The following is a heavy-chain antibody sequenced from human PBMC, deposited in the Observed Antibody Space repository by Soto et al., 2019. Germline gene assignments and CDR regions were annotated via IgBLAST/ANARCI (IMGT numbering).Heavy chain of an antibody. CDR3: ATRPLPHSDILTLFDY. CDR2: IQSKADGGTT. Sequence: GSLRLSCAASGFTFNNAWMNWVRQAPGKGLEWVGRIQSKADGGTTDYAAPVKGRFTISRDDSENTVYLQMNSLKTEDTAMYYCATRPLPHSDILTLFDYWGQGALVTVSS. D-gene: IGHD3-9*01. J-gene: IGHJ4*02. V-gene: IGHV3-15*07. CDR1: GFTFNNAW.